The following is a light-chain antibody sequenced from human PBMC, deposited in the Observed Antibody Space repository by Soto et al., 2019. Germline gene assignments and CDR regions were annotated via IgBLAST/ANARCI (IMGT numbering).Light chain of an antibody. CDR3: AAWDVSLVV. V-gene: IGLV1-44*01. CDR2: SNN. CDR1: SSSIGTNT. J-gene: IGLJ2*01. Sequence: QSVLTQPPSASGTPGQRVTISCSGSSSSIGTNTVTWYQQLPGTAPKLIIYSNNQRPSGVPDRFSGSKSGTSASLAISGLQSEDEADYYCAAWDVSLVVFGGGTKLTVL.